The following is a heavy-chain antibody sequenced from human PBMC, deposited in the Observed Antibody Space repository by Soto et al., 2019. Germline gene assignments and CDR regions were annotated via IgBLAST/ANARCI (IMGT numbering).Heavy chain of an antibody. D-gene: IGHD1-1*01. V-gene: IGHV3-30-3*01. CDR3: ARGTTTSAFSAMDV. CDR1: GFTFSNNA. J-gene: IGHJ6*02. CDR2: ISYDGSNK. Sequence: QVQLVESGGGVVQPGRSLRLSCAASGFTFSNNAMDWVRQAPGKGLEWVAVISYDGSNKYIAESVKGRFTISRDNSKNTLFLQMNSLRAEDKAVYDCARGTTTSAFSAMDVWGQGTTVTVSS.